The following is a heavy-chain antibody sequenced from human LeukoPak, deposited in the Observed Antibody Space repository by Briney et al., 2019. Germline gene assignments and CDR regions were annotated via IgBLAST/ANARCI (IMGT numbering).Heavy chain of an antibody. CDR1: GFTFSSYA. CDR3: ARTGSGFEY. D-gene: IGHD2-15*01. CDR2: ISGSGGST. V-gene: IGHV3-23*01. Sequence: PGGSLRLSCAASGFTFSSYAMNWVRQAPGKGLEWVSSISGSGGSTYFADSVKGRFTLSRDNSKNTLYLQMNGLRAEDTAVYYCARTGSGFEYWGQGTLVTVSS. J-gene: IGHJ4*02.